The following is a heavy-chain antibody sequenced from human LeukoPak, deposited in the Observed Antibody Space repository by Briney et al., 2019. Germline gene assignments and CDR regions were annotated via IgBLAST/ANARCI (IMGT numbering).Heavy chain of an antibody. Sequence: PGGSLRLSCAASGFTFSSYWMSWVRQAPGKGLEWVANIKQDGSEKYYVDSVKGRFTISRDNAKNSLYLQMNSLRAEDTAVYYCARDYRRDFWSGYYFDYWGQGTLVTVSS. J-gene: IGHJ4*02. V-gene: IGHV3-7*01. D-gene: IGHD3-3*01. CDR3: ARDYRRDFWSGYYFDY. CDR2: IKQDGSEK. CDR1: GFTFSSYW.